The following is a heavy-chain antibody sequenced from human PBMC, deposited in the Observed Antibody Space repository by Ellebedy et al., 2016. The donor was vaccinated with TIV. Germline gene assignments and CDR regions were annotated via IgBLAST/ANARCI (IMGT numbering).Heavy chain of an antibody. CDR1: GFTFSSYA. Sequence: GGSLRLSCAVSGFTFSSYAMSWVRQAPGKGLEWVAVMGYGTANIYYAASVKGRFTISRDNSNNTLYLQMNSLRPEDTAMYYCASLRGYNYGINPSGAFDIWGLGTMVAVSS. D-gene: IGHD5-18*01. CDR2: MGYGTANI. CDR3: ASLRGYNYGINPSGAFDI. J-gene: IGHJ3*02. V-gene: IGHV3-33*08.